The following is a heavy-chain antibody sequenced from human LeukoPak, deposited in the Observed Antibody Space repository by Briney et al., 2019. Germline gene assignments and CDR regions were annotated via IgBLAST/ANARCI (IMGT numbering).Heavy chain of an antibody. J-gene: IGHJ3*01. V-gene: IGHV1-2*02. CDR1: GYSFTGYY. CDR3: ARPPTDWLRWAWGALDV. CDR2: INANSGDS. Sequence: GASVKVSCKASGYSFTGYYMHWVRQAPGQGLEWMGWINANSGDSNSAEKFQGRVTMTTDTSISTISMELSGLTSDDTAMYYCARPPTDWLRWAWGALDVWGQGTMVTVSS. D-gene: IGHD5-12*01.